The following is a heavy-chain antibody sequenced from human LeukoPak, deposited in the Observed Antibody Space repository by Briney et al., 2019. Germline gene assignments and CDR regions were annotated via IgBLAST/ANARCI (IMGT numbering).Heavy chain of an antibody. V-gene: IGHV6-1*01. D-gene: IGHD3-3*01. CDR1: GDSVSNNIAA. Sequence: SQTLSLTCAISGDSVSNNIAAWNWIRQSPSRGLEWLGRTYYRSKWYNDYAASVKSRITINPDTSKNQFSLQVNSVTPEDTAVYYCARDPRFLEWSPYPLEIWGQGTMVTVSS. CDR2: TYYRSKWYN. J-gene: IGHJ3*02. CDR3: ARDPRFLEWSPYPLEI.